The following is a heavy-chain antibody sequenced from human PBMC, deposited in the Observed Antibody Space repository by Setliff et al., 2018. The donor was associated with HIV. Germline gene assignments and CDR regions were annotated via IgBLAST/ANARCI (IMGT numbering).Heavy chain of an antibody. J-gene: IGHJ4*02. CDR1: GFTFSNYE. D-gene: IGHD3-3*02. CDR2: ISSSSSTI. V-gene: IGHV3-48*03. CDR3: AREDPPADFHFWSGRLAD. Sequence: AGGSLRLSCAASGFTFSNYEMNWVRQAPGKGLEWVSYISSSSSTIYYADSVKGRFTISRDNAENSLYLQMNSLRAEDTAVYYCAREDPPADFHFWSGRLADWGQGSLVTVSS.